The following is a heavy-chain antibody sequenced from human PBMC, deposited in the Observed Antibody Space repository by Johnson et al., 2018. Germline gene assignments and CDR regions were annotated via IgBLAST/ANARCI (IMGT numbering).Heavy chain of an antibody. D-gene: IGHD6-6*01. J-gene: IGHJ6*03. Sequence: QVRLGQWGGGVVQPGTSLRLSCVASGITFTRSALDWVRQAPGKGLGWGALIAYDGSYKQYGESGKGRFTISREDSQNTVYLQMNSLIPEDSAVYYCVRSTSSSSPWYNYYYSMDIWGKGTTVTVSS. CDR3: VRSTSSSSPWYNYYYSMDI. CDR2: IAYDGSYK. CDR1: GITFTRSA. V-gene: IGHV3-30-3*01.